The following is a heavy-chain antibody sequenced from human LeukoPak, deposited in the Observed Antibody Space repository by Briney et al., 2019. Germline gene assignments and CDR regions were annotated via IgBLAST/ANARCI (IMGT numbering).Heavy chain of an antibody. CDR1: GGSISSYY. J-gene: IGHJ4*02. CDR2: IYYSGST. Sequence: SETLSLTCSVSGGSISSYYWSWIRQPPGKGLEWIGYIYYSGSTNYNPSLKSRVTISVDTSKNQFSLKLSSVTAADTAVYYCARGGRTIFGVAQYYFDYWGQGTLVTVFS. V-gene: IGHV4-59*01. D-gene: IGHD3-3*01. CDR3: ARGGRTIFGVAQYYFDY.